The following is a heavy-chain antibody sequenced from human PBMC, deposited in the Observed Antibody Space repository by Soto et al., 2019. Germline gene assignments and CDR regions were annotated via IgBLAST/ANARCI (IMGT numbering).Heavy chain of an antibody. Sequence: QVQLVESGGGVVQPGRSLRLSCAASGFTFSGYSMHWVRQAPGKGLEWVSVISNDGIREYYADSGKGRFTVYRDNSKNTVYMQMNSLRPEDTAVYFCAKVNDVSGRGLDYWGQGTLVTVSS. CDR3: AKVNDVSGRGLDY. CDR1: GFTFSGYS. J-gene: IGHJ4*02. CDR2: ISNDGIRE. V-gene: IGHV3-30*18. D-gene: IGHD3-10*01.